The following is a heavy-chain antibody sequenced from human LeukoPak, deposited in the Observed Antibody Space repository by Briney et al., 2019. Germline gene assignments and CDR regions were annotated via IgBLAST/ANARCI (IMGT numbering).Heavy chain of an antibody. Sequence: GGSLRLSCAASGFTFDDYAMHWVRQAPGKGLEWVSGISWNSGSIGYADSVKGRFTISRDNAKNSLYLQMNSLRAGDTAVYYCARIGLYYSSRYYFDFWGQGTLVTVSS. CDR3: ARIGLYYSSRYYFDF. D-gene: IGHD3-10*01. CDR1: GFTFDDYA. CDR2: ISWNSGSI. V-gene: IGHV3-9*01. J-gene: IGHJ4*02.